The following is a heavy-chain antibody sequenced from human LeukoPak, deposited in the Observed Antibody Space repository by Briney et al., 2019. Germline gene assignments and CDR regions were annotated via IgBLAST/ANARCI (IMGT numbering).Heavy chain of an antibody. Sequence: PGGSLRLSCVVSGFTFSESWMSWVRQAPGKGLGWVASLNLDGSDKYYVDSVKGRFTISRDNAKNTLYLQMNSLRTEDSALYYCVVDLSGSADYWGQGTLVTVSS. D-gene: IGHD3-10*01. CDR2: LNLDGSDK. CDR3: VVDLSGSADY. V-gene: IGHV3-7*01. CDR1: GFTFSESW. J-gene: IGHJ4*02.